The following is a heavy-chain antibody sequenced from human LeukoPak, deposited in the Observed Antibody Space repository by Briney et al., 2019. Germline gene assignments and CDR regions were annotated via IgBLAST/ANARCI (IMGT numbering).Heavy chain of an antibody. V-gene: IGHV4-4*02. CDR2: VHLNGAT. CDR3: TRESGAFSPFGF. CDR1: GGSITTTNW. Sequence: SETLSLTCAVSGGSITTTNWWSWVRRPPGKGLEWIGEVHLNGATNYNPSLESRFSMSIDKSNNHLSLEATSVTAADTAMYYCTRESGAFSPFGFWGQGTLVTVSS. J-gene: IGHJ4*02. D-gene: IGHD1-26*01.